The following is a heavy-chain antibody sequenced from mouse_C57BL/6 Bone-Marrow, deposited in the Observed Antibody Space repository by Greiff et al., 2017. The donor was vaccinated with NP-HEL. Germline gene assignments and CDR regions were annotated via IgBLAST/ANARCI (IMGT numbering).Heavy chain of an antibody. CDR1: GYTFTDYE. CDR2: IDPETGGT. Sequence: QVQLQQSGAELVRPGASVTLSCKASGYTFTDYEMHWVKQTPVHGLEWIGAIDPETGGTAYNQKFKGKAILTADKSSSTAYMELRSLTSEDSAVYYCTRNPYYGSSNWYFDVWGTGTTVTVSS. J-gene: IGHJ1*03. CDR3: TRNPYYGSSNWYFDV. D-gene: IGHD1-1*01. V-gene: IGHV1-15*01.